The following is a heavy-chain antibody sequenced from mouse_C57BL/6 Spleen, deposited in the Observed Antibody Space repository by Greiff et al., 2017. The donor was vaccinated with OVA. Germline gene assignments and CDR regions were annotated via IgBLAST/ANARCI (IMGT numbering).Heavy chain of an antibody. V-gene: IGHV1-26*01. CDR1: GYTFTDYY. D-gene: IGHD1-1*01. CDR2: INPNNGGT. J-gene: IGHJ2*01. CDR3: ARGEGTTVVAPYYFDY. Sequence: EVKLQQSGPELVKPGASVKISCKASGYTFTDYYMNWVKQSHGKSLEWIGDINPNNGGTSYNQKFKGKATLTVDKSSSTAYMELRSLTSEDSAVYYCARGEGTTVVAPYYFDYWGQGTTLTVSS.